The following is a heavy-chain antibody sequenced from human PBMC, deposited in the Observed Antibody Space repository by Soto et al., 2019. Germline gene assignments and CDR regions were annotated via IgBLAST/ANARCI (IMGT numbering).Heavy chain of an antibody. D-gene: IGHD3-16*02. CDR2: IYYSGST. Sequence: SESLSLACTVSGGSISSYYWSWIRQPPGKGLEWIGYIYYSGSTNYNPSLKGRVTISVDTTKNQFSLKLSSVTAADTALYCSTRGYRKLDYWGQVTLVTVSS. J-gene: IGHJ4*02. CDR3: TRGYRKLDY. V-gene: IGHV4-59*01. CDR1: GGSISSYY.